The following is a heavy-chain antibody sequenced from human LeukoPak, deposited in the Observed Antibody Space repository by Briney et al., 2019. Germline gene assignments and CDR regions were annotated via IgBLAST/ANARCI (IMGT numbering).Heavy chain of an antibody. V-gene: IGHV1-69*05. J-gene: IGHJ6*03. CDR3: ARPLSAGHYYMDV. D-gene: IGHD3-16*02. CDR1: GGTFSSYA. Sequence: ASVTVSCKASGGTFSSYAISWVRQAPGQGLEWMGGIIPIFGTANYAQKFQGRVTITTDESTSTAYMELSSLRSEDTAVYYCARPLSAGHYYMDVWGKGTTVTVSS. CDR2: IIPIFGTA.